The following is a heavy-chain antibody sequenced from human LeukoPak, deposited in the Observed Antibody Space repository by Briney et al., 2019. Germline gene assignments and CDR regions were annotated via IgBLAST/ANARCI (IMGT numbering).Heavy chain of an antibody. CDR3: ARDIVVVVAAPILDY. Sequence: ASVKVSCKASGYTFTSYYMHWVRQAPGQGLEWMGIINPSGGSTSYAQKFQGRVTMTRDMSTSTVYKELSSLRSEDTAVYYCARDIVVVVAAPILDYWGQGTLVTVSS. V-gene: IGHV1-46*01. J-gene: IGHJ4*02. CDR1: GYTFTSYY. CDR2: INPSGGST. D-gene: IGHD2-15*01.